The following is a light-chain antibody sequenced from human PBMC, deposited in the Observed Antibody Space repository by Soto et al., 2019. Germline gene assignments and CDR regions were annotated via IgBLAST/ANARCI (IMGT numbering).Light chain of an antibody. CDR2: DAS. V-gene: IGKV3-11*01. CDR1: QSVSSY. J-gene: IGKJ5*01. Sequence: EIVLTQSPCTLSLSPGGRVTLSCRASQSVSSYLAWYQQKPVQSPRLLIYDASNRATGIPARFSGSGSGTDFTLTISSLEPEDFAVYYCQQRSDFGQGTRLEIK. CDR3: QQRSD.